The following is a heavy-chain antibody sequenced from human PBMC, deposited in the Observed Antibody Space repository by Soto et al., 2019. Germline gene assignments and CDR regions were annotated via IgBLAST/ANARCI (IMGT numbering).Heavy chain of an antibody. CDR1: GYSFRTHS. J-gene: IGHJ6*02. Sequence: ASVKVSCKASGYSFRTHSIHWVGKAPGQGLEWMGWINGGNGNTKYSQKFRDRVTITRDAFASTNYMELSSLRSEDTAVYYCSIGKATEDNYYYYGMDVWGQGTTVNVSS. CDR2: INGGNGNT. V-gene: IGHV1-3*01. D-gene: IGHD1-26*01. CDR3: SIGKATEDNYYYYGMDV.